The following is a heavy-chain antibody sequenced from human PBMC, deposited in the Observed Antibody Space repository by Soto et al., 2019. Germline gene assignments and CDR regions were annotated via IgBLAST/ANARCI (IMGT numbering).Heavy chain of an antibody. Sequence: GGSLRLSCAASGFTFSSYDMHWVRQATGKGLEWVSAIGTAGDTYYPGSVKGRFTTSRENAKNSLYLQMNSLRAEDTAVYYCARGEARWLQGGDAFDIWGQGTMVTVSS. J-gene: IGHJ3*02. D-gene: IGHD5-12*01. CDR1: GFTFSSYD. CDR3: ARGEARWLQGGDAFDI. V-gene: IGHV3-13*01. CDR2: IGTAGDT.